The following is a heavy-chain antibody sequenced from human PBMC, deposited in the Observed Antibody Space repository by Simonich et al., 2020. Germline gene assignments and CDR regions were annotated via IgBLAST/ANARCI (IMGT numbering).Heavy chain of an antibody. V-gene: IGHV3-48*01. Sequence: EVQLVESGGGLVQPGGSLRLSCAASGFTFSSYSMNWVRQAPGKGLEWVSYISSSSSTIYYAYSVKGRFTISRDNAKNSLYLQMNSLRAEDTAVYYCARDSSYYAFDIRGQGTMVTVSS. CDR2: ISSSSSTI. CDR3: ARDSSYYAFDI. J-gene: IGHJ3*02. D-gene: IGHD5-12*01. CDR1: GFTFSSYS.